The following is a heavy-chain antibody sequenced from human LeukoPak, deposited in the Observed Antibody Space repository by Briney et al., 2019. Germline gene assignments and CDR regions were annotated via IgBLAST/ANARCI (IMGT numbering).Heavy chain of an antibody. D-gene: IGHD5-18*01. CDR3: AKAGDTAMVSSHGMDV. CDR2: INWNSGRI. CDR1: GFTFDDYA. J-gene: IGHJ6*02. V-gene: IGHV3-9*01. Sequence: PGGSLRLSCAASGFTFDDYAMHWVRQAPGKGLEWVSGINWNSGRIGYADSVKGRFTISRDNAKNFLYLQMNSPRPEDTALYYCAKAGDTAMVSSHGMDVWGQGTTVTVSS.